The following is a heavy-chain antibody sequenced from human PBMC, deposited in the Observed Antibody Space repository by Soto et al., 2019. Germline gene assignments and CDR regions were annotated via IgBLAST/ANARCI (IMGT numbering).Heavy chain of an antibody. Sequence: QVQLVQSGDEVKKPESSVKVSCKAPGGTFSTYAISWVRQAPGQGLEWMGGIIPMFGTANYAQRFQDRVTITEDESTNTVYMGLSRLRSEDTAVNLCASGIQLWLRRINTGYSGWGQGTLVSDSS. V-gene: IGHV1-69*12. CDR1: GGTFSTYA. J-gene: IGHJ1*01. CDR3: ASGIQLWLRRINTGYSG. D-gene: IGHD5-18*01. CDR2: IIPMFGTA.